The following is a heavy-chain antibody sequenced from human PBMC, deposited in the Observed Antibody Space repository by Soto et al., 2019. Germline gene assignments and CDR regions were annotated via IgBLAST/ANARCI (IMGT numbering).Heavy chain of an antibody. CDR1: GASVSSASYY. CDR3: ARTIYCSGGTCYFGGFDY. D-gene: IGHD2-15*01. CDR2: IYYSGST. Sequence: PSETLSLTCTVSGASVSSASYYWSWIRQPPGKGLEWIAYIYYSGSTNYNPSLKSRVTISLDTSKNQFSLNLSSVTAADTAVYYCARTIYCSGGTCYFGGFDYWGQGILVTVS. J-gene: IGHJ4*02. V-gene: IGHV4-61*01.